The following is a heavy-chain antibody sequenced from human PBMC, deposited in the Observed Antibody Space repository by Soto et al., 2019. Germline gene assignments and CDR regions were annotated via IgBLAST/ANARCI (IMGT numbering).Heavy chain of an antibody. Sequence: EVQLVESGGGLVQPGGSLRLSCAASGFTFSSYTMNWVRQAPGKGLEWISYISNIESPISYADSVKGRFTISRDNTKDSLYLQMNSLRVEDTAVYYCARDHLWAFDYWAQGSLVTVSS. CDR3: ARDHLWAFDY. CDR1: GFTFSSYT. CDR2: ISNIESPI. J-gene: IGHJ4*02. D-gene: IGHD2-21*01. V-gene: IGHV3-48*01.